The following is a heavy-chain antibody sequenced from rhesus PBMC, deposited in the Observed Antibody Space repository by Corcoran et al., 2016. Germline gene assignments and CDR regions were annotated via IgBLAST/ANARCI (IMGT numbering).Heavy chain of an antibody. Sequence: DVQRVESGGGLVKPGGSLRRPWVASGFTFSKYEMKGVGQAPGKGLGWVSFISESGDTTNYADSVKGRFTISRDNAKNSLFLQMNSLRVDDTAVYYCTGYTQVGSWGQGVLVTVSS. CDR3: TGYTQVGS. J-gene: IGHJ4*01. CDR1: GFTFSKYE. V-gene: IGHV3-100*02. D-gene: IGHD5-36*01. CDR2: ISESGDTT.